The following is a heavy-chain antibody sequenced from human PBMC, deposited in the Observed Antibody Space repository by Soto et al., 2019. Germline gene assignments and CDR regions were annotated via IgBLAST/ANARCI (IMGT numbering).Heavy chain of an antibody. V-gene: IGHV1-69*04. CDR2: IIPLLDIT. CDR1: GYTFTSYG. J-gene: IGHJ4*01. Sequence: SVKVSCKASGYTFTSYGISWVRQAPGQGLEWMGRIIPLLDITNYAQKFQGRVTITADKSTSTAYMELNSLRSEDTAVYYCVRDSPIGSTYSGYDGIDYWG. CDR3: VRDSPIGSTYSGYDGIDY. D-gene: IGHD5-12*01.